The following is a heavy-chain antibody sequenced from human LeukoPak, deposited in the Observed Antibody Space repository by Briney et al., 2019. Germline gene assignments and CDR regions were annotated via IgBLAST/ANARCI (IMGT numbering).Heavy chain of an antibody. J-gene: IGHJ6*03. V-gene: IGHV3-48*01. CDR3: ARKITGTTSIYYYYYMDV. CDR2: ISSSSSTI. Sequence: QPGGSLRLSCAASGFTVSSYSMNWVRQAPGKGLEWVSYISSSSSTIYYADSVKGRFTISRDNAKNSLYLQMNSLRAEDTAVYYCARKITGTTSIYYYYYMDVWGKGTTVTVSS. CDR1: GFTVSSYS. D-gene: IGHD1-7*01.